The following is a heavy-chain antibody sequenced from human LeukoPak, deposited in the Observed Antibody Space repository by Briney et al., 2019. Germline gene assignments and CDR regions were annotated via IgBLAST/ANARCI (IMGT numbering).Heavy chain of an antibody. CDR1: GFTVSNNY. V-gene: IGHV3-53*01. D-gene: IGHD5-18*01. J-gene: IGHJ4*02. CDR3: ARAIRGYSYVLGY. CDR2: IYSDGST. Sequence: SGGSLRLSCAASGFTVSNNYMSWVRQAPGKGPEWVSVIYSDGSTYFADSVKGRFTISRDNPKNTLYLQMNSLRAEDTAVYYCARAIRGYSYVLGYWGQGTLVTVSS.